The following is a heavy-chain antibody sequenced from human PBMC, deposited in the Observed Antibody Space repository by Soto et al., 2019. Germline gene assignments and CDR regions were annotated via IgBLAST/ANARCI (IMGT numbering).Heavy chain of an antibody. D-gene: IGHD1-1*01. CDR2: IFHSGNA. J-gene: IGHJ6*02. CDR3: ARPHAPTIPFDV. Sequence: LSVTSGVADGSSIKVYWSWLLQAPGKGLEWIGFIFHSGNAKYNPSLKSRVTISVDTSKNQFSLSLDSVTAADTAVYFCARPHAPTIPFDVWGQGTTVTVSS. CDR1: DGSSIKVY. V-gene: IGHV4-59*01.